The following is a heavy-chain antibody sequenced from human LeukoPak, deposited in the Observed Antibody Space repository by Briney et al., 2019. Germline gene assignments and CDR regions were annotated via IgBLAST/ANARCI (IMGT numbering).Heavy chain of an antibody. CDR3: ARAHNWKYGTFDY. CDR2: ISSSSSYI. Sequence: GGSLRLSFAASGFTFSSYSMNWVRQAPGKGLEWVSCISSSSSYIYYADSVKGRFTISRDNAKNSLYLQMNSLRVEDTAVYYCARAHNWKYGTFDYWGQGTLVTVSS. D-gene: IGHD1-7*01. CDR1: GFTFSSYS. V-gene: IGHV3-21*01. J-gene: IGHJ4*02.